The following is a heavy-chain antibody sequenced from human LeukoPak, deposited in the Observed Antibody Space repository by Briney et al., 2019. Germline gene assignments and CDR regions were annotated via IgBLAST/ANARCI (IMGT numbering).Heavy chain of an antibody. D-gene: IGHD6-19*01. CDR2: ISSSSSYI. J-gene: IGHJ4*02. Sequence: GGSLRLSCAASGLTFSSYSMNWVRQAPGKGLEWVSSISSSSSYIYYADSVKGRFTISRDNAKNSLYLQMNSLRAEDTAVYYCARGYSSGWSLGYWGQGTLVTVSS. V-gene: IGHV3-21*01. CDR1: GLTFSSYS. CDR3: ARGYSSGWSLGY.